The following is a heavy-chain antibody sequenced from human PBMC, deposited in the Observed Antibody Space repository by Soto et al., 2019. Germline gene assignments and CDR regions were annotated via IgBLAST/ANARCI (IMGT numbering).Heavy chain of an antibody. J-gene: IGHJ4*02. D-gene: IGHD3-22*01. Sequence: VASVKVSCKASGYTFITYGVSWVRQAPGQGLDWLGWISTYNGNTRYAERLQGRVTMTTDTTTNTAYMELRNLRSDDTAVYYCARGPTDYYDNSANYFLDYWGQGTLVTVPS. CDR1: GYTFITYG. CDR3: ARGPTDYYDNSANYFLDY. CDR2: ISTYNGNT. V-gene: IGHV1-18*01.